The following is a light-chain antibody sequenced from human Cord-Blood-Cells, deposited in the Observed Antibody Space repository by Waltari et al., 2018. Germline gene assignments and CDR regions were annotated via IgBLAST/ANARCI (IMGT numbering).Light chain of an antibody. Sequence: DIQMTQSPSTLSASVGDRVTIPCRSSQSISSWLAWYQQKPGKAPKLLIYKASSLESGVPSRFSGSGSGTEVTLTISSLQPDDFATYYCQQYNSYSYTFGQGTKLEIK. CDR2: KAS. CDR3: QQYNSYSYT. J-gene: IGKJ2*01. CDR1: QSISSW. V-gene: IGKV1-5*03.